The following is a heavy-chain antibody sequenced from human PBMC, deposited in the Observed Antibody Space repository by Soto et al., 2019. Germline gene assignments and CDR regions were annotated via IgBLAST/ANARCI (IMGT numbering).Heavy chain of an antibody. CDR3: ASSHSGSYYVFDY. D-gene: IGHD1-26*01. V-gene: IGHV3-33*01. Sequence: QVQLVESGGGVVQPGRSLRLSCAASGFTFSSYGMHWVRQAPGKGLEWVAVIWYDGSNKYYADSVKGRFTISRDNSKNTLYLQMNSLRAEDTAVYYCASSHSGSYYVFDYWGQGTLVTFSS. J-gene: IGHJ4*02. CDR2: IWYDGSNK. CDR1: GFTFSSYG.